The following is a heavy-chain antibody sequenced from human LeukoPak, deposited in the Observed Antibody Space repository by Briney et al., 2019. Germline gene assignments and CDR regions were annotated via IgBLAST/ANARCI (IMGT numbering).Heavy chain of an antibody. CDR1: GYSISSGYY. D-gene: IGHD3-16*01. Sequence: PSETLSLTCTVSGYSISSGYYWGWIRQPPGKGLEWIGSIDHSGSTHYNPSLKSRVTISVDTSKNQFSLKLSSVTAADTAVYYCARETSQKGAHYMDVWGKGTTVTISS. J-gene: IGHJ6*03. CDR3: ARETSQKGAHYMDV. CDR2: IDHSGST. V-gene: IGHV4-38-2*02.